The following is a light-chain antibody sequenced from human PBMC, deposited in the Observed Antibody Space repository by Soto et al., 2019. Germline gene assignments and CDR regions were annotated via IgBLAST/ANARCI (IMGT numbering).Light chain of an antibody. Sequence: EIVMTQSPATLSVSPGERATLSCRASQSVSSNLAWYQQKPGQAPRLLIYGASTRATGIPARFSGSGSGTEFTRHISSLQSEDFAVYYCQQYNNWPPTWTFGQGTKVEIK. CDR3: QQYNNWPPTWT. CDR1: QSVSSN. J-gene: IGKJ1*01. V-gene: IGKV3-15*01. CDR2: GAS.